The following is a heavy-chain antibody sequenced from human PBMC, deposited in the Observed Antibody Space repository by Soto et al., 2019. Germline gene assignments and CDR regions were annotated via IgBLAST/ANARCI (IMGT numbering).Heavy chain of an antibody. CDR2: IYYSGST. Sequence: SETLSLTCTVSGGSISSYYWSWIRQPPGKGLEWIGYIYYSGSTNYNPSLKSRVTISVDTSKNQFSLKLSSVTAADTAVYYCARSGYCSSTSCYDAGGSYYYMDVWGKGTTVTVSS. J-gene: IGHJ6*03. CDR3: ARSGYCSSTSCYDAGGSYYYMDV. V-gene: IGHV4-59*01. D-gene: IGHD2-2*03. CDR1: GGSISSYY.